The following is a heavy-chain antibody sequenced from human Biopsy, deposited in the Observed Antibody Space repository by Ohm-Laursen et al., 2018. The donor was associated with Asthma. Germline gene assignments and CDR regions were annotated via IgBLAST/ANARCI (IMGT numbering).Heavy chain of an antibody. CDR1: GFSFSNFA. CDR2: ISKDASTQ. J-gene: IGHJ3*02. CDR3: VRDGTDDAFDI. D-gene: IGHD1-1*01. V-gene: IGHV3-30*01. Sequence: SLRLSCTASGFSFSNFAIHWVRQAPGRGLEWVGVISKDASTQDYADSVKGRFTMARDNSKNTLDLQMNSLREEDTAVYYCVRDGTDDAFDIWGQGAVVSVSS.